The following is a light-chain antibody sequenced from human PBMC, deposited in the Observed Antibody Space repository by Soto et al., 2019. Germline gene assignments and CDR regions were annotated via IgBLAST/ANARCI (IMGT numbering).Light chain of an antibody. V-gene: IGKV1-5*01. J-gene: IGKJ1*01. CDR1: QSISSW. CDR2: DAS. CDR3: QQYNSYWT. Sequence: IQITQSPSTLSAYVGDTVAITCRASQSISSWLAWYQQKPGKAPKLLIYDASSLESGVPSRFSGSGSGTEFTLTISSLQPDDFATYYCQQYNSYWTFGQGTKVDIK.